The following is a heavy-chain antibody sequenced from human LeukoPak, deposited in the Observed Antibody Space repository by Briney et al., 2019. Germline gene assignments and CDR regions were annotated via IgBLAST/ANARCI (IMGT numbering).Heavy chain of an antibody. CDR2: IYYSGST. Sequence: PSETLFLTCTVSGGSISSSSYYWGWIRQPPGKGLEWIGSIYYSGSTYYNPSLKSRVTISVDTSKNQFSLKLSSVTAADTAVYYCARDWIDYYGSGSYYRGYDYWGQGTLVTVSS. D-gene: IGHD3-10*01. CDR1: GGSISSSSYY. J-gene: IGHJ4*02. CDR3: ARDWIDYYGSGSYYRGYDY. V-gene: IGHV4-39*07.